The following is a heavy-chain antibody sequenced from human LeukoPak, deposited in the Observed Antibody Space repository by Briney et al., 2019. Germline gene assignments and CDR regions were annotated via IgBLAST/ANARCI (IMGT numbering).Heavy chain of an antibody. CDR1: GFTFSSYA. V-gene: IGHV3-23*01. CDR3: AKGDTAMVTSHWFDP. J-gene: IGHJ5*02. CDR2: MSGSGGST. Sequence: GGSLRLSCAASGFTFSSYAMSWVRQAPGKGLEWVSVMSGSGGSTYYADSVKGRFTISRDNSKNTLSLQMNSRRAEDTAVYYCAKGDTAMVTSHWFDPWGQGTLVTVSS. D-gene: IGHD5-18*01.